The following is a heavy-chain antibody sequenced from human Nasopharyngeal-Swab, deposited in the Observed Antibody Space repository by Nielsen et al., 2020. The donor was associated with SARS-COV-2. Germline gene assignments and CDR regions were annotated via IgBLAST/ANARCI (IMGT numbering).Heavy chain of an antibody. V-gene: IGHV3-48*02. CDR2: ISSRSSTI. J-gene: IGHJ4*02. D-gene: IGHD2-21*02. CDR3: ARGCGGDCYSGFDY. Sequence: VCQAPGKGLEWVSFISSRSSTIYYADSVKGRFTISRDNAKNSLYLQMNSLRDEDTAVYFCARGCGGDCYSGFDYWGQGTLVTVSS.